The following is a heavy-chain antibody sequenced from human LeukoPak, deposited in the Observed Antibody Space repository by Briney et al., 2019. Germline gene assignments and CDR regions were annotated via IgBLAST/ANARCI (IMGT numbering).Heavy chain of an antibody. CDR1: GYTFTSYG. V-gene: IGHV1-18*01. CDR2: ISAYNGNT. CDR3: AREDCGGDCYYIY. J-gene: IGHJ4*02. D-gene: IGHD2-21*02. Sequence: ASVKVSCKASGYTFTSYGISWVRQAPGQGLEWMGWISAYNGNTNYAQKFQGRVTITADESTSTAYMELSSLRSEDTAVYYCAREDCGGDCYYIYWGQGTLVTVSS.